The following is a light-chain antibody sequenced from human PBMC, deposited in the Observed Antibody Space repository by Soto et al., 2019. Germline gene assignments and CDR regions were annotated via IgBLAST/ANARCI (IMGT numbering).Light chain of an antibody. Sequence: ELVLTQSPGTLSLSPGERATFSCRAIQSVSSSCLAWYQQRRGQAPRLLLYAASRRGAGIPARFSGSGAGTDVSLTISRLEPEDFAVYYCQQYGSSVFKFGPGTKVDIK. CDR1: QSVSSSC. V-gene: IGKV3-20*01. CDR3: QQYGSSVFK. J-gene: IGKJ3*01. CDR2: AAS.